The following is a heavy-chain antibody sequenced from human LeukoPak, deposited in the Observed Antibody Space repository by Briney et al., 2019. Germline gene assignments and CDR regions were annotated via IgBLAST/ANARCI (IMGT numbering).Heavy chain of an antibody. CDR2: ISVNGDNT. CDR1: GFTFSRYA. D-gene: IGHD3-22*01. J-gene: IGHJ4*02. V-gene: IGHV3-23*01. Sequence: GGSLRPSCAASGFTFSRYAMSWVRQAPGKGLESVSGISVNGDNTYYADSVKGRFTISRDNSKNTLYLQMSSLRAEDTAVYYCWRYYYDSSGRRDGFDSWGQGTLVTVSS. CDR3: WRYYYDSSGRRDGFDS.